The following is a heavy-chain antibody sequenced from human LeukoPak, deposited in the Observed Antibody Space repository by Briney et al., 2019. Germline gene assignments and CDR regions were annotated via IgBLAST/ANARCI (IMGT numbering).Heavy chain of an antibody. Sequence: TGRSLRLSCAASGFTFSSYGMHWVRQAPGKGLEWVAVIWYDGSNKYYADSVKGRFTISRDNSKNTLYLQMNSLRAEDTAVYYCARDSGYCSGGSCYPGAFDIWGQGTMVTVSS. D-gene: IGHD2-15*01. V-gene: IGHV3-33*01. J-gene: IGHJ3*02. CDR2: IWYDGSNK. CDR1: GFTFSSYG. CDR3: ARDSGYCSGGSCYPGAFDI.